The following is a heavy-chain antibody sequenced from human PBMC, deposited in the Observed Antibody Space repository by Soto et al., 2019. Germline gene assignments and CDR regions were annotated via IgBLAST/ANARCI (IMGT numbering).Heavy chain of an antibody. CDR3: AKQFPWWRGSDAFDI. J-gene: IGHJ3*02. V-gene: IGHV3-23*01. CDR1: GFPFSSYP. Sequence: EVQLLESGGGLVQPGGSLRLSCAASGFPFSSYPISWVRQAPGKVLEGVSAISGSGGSTYYADSVKGRFTISRDNSKNSLYLQMNSLRAEDTAVYYCAKQFPWWRGSDAFDIWGQGTMVTVSS. CDR2: ISGSGGST. D-gene: IGHD2-15*01.